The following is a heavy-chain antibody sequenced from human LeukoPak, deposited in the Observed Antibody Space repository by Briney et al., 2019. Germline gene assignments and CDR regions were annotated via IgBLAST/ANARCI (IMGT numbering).Heavy chain of an antibody. D-gene: IGHD3-22*01. CDR2: ISSDGGST. CDR3: ARDLAKGYSSGYSI. V-gene: IGHV3-64*04. J-gene: IGHJ4*02. Sequence: GGSLRLSCSASGFTFSSYAMHWVRQAPGKGLEYVAAISSDGGSTYYADSVKGRFTLSRDNSKNTLYLQMNSLRDEDTAVYYCARDLAKGYSSGYSIWGQGTLVTVSS. CDR1: GFTFSSYA.